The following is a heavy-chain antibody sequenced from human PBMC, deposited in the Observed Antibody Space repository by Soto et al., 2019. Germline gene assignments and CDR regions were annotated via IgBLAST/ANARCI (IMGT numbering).Heavy chain of an antibody. CDR2: IKSKAYGGAT. D-gene: IGHD5-18*01. V-gene: IGHV3-15*07. Sequence: GGSLRLSCAVSGLIFSNAWMNWVRQAPGKGLEWVARIKSKAYGGATMYAAPVEGRFTISRDDSINTVYLQMSSLKIEDTAVYYCVDTNMAATWDYWGQGTLVTVSS. J-gene: IGHJ4*02. CDR3: VDTNMAATWDY. CDR1: GLIFSNAW.